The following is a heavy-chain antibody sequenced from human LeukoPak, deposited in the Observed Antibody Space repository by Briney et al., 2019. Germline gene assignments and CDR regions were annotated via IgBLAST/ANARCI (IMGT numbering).Heavy chain of an antibody. CDR3: ARVQKGYCSSTSCHDLYYFDY. CDR1: GFTFSSYG. Sequence: GGSLRLSCAASGFTFSSYGMHWVRQAPGKGLEWVAFIRYDGSNKYYADSVKGRFTISRDNSKNTLYLQMNSLRAEDTAVYYCARVQKGYCSSTSCHDLYYFDYWGQGTLVTVSS. J-gene: IGHJ4*02. D-gene: IGHD2-2*01. V-gene: IGHV3-30*02. CDR2: IRYDGSNK.